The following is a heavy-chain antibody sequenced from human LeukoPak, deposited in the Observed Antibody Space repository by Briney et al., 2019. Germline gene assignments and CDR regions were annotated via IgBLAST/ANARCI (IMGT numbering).Heavy chain of an antibody. D-gene: IGHD3-22*01. CDR3: ARGLDSYDSSGQFVY. Sequence: SETLSLTCTVSGGSISSSDYYWGWFRQPPGRGMEWIGSIYYSVNTYYNPSLRGRVTISVDTSKNQFSLKLSSVAAADTAVYYCARGLDSYDSSGQFVYWGQGTLVTVSS. J-gene: IGHJ4*02. V-gene: IGHV4-39*01. CDR2: IYYSVNT. CDR1: GGSISSSDYY.